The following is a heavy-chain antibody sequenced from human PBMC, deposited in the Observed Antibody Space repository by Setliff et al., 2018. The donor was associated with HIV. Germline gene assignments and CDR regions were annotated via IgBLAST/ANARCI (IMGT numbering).Heavy chain of an antibody. CDR1: GYSFTTYG. CDR2: ISGYNDKT. CDR3: ARARSTSSHFDF. V-gene: IGHV1-18*01. D-gene: IGHD6-6*01. Sequence: ASVKVPCKTSGYSFTTYGITWVRQAPGQGLEWMGWISGYNDKTDYSQKFQGRLSMTTDTSTSTAYMELRSLTSDDTAFYYCARARSTSSHFDFWGQGALVTVSS. J-gene: IGHJ4*02.